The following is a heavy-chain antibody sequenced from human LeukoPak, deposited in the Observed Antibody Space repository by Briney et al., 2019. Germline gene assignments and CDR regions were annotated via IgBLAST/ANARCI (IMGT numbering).Heavy chain of an antibody. V-gene: IGHV1-69*13. D-gene: IGHD3-10*01. J-gene: IGHJ5*02. Sequence: SVKVSCKASGGTFSSYAISWVRQAPGQGPEWMGGIIPIFGTANYAQKFQDRVTITADESTSTAYMELSSLRSEDTAVYYCARAHYYGSGSYNWFDPWGQGTLVTVSS. CDR2: IIPIFGTA. CDR3: ARAHYYGSGSYNWFDP. CDR1: GGTFSSYA.